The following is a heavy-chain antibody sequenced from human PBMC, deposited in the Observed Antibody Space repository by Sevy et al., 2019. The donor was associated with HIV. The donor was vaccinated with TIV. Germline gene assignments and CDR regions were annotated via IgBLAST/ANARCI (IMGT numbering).Heavy chain of an antibody. D-gene: IGHD3-10*01. CDR3: AREGYYYRSGTYRPPNYYGMDV. CDR1: GYTFSSYG. CDR2: ISDYNGYT. V-gene: IGHV1-18*01. Sequence: ASVKVSCKASGYTFSSYGISWVRQAPGQGLEWMGWISDYNGYTNYAHKFQGRVTMSTETSTRTAYIELRSLTSDGTAVYFCAREGYYYRSGTYRPPNYYGMDVWGQGTAVTVSS. J-gene: IGHJ6*02.